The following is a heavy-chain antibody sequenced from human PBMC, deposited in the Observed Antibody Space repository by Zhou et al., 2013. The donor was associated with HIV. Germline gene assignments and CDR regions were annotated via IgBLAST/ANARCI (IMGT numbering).Heavy chain of an antibody. V-gene: IGHV1-46*01. Sequence: QVQLVQSGAEVKKPGASVKVSCKASGYTFTSYYMHWVRQAPGQGLEWMGIINPSGGSTSYAQKFQGRVTMTRDTSTSTVYMELSSLRSEDTAVYYCARESLRAGYCSSTSCRGQYFQHWGQGTLVTVSS. CDR2: INPSGGST. CDR3: ARESLRAGYCSSTSCRGQYFQH. J-gene: IGHJ1*01. D-gene: IGHD2-2*01. CDR1: GYTFTSYY.